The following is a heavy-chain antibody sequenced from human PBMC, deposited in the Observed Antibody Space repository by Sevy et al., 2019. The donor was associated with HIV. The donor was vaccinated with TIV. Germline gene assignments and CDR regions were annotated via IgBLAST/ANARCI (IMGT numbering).Heavy chain of an antibody. CDR1: GYTLTKLA. V-gene: IGHV1-24*01. J-gene: IGHJ4*02. Sequence: ASVKVSCKVSGYTLTKLAMHWVRQGPGKGLEWMGSFDPEDEETIYAQKFPGRVTMTEDTSTETAYMELSSLRSEDTAVYYCATTKDYYESSGDPFDYWGQGTLVTVSS. D-gene: IGHD3-22*01. CDR3: ATTKDYYESSGDPFDY. CDR2: FDPEDEET.